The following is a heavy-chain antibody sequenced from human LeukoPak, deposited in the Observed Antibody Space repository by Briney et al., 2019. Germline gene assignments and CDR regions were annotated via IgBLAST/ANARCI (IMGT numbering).Heavy chain of an antibody. CDR3: ARDLSGGGLDY. CDR2: ISSNGAST. Sequence: PGGSLRLSCAASGFTFSVSVMHWVRQAPGKGLEYVSVISSNGASTSYANSVKGRFTISRDNSKNTLYLQMGSLRAEDMAVYYCARDLSGGGLDYWGQGTLVTVSS. V-gene: IGHV3-64*01. CDR1: GFTFSVSV. D-gene: IGHD3-10*01. J-gene: IGHJ4*02.